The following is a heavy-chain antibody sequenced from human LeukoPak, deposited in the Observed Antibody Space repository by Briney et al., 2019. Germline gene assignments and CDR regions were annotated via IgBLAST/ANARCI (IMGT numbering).Heavy chain of an antibody. CDR3: ARAPGVMTAFDY. J-gene: IGHJ4*02. D-gene: IGHD2-21*02. CDR2: IYYSGST. CDR1: GGSISNYY. V-gene: IGHV4-59*01. Sequence: SETLSLNCTVSGGSISNYYWSWIRQPPGKGLEWIAFIYYSGSTNYNPSLRSRVTISVETSKNQFSLKLSSVTAADTAVYYCARAPGVMTAFDYWGQGALVTVSS.